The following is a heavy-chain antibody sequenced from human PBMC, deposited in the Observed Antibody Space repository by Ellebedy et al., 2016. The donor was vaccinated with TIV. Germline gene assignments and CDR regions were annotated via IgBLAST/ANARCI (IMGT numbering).Heavy chain of an antibody. V-gene: IGHV1-69*04. CDR1: GGTFSSYA. J-gene: IGHJ4*02. D-gene: IGHD6-19*01. Sequence: AASVKVSCKASGGTFSSYAISWVRQAPGQGLEWMGRIIPILGIANYAQKFQGRVTITADKSTSTAYMELSSLRSEDTAVYYCARDLGIAVAGPRPFDYWGQGTLVTVSS. CDR3: ARDLGIAVAGPRPFDY. CDR2: IIPILGIA.